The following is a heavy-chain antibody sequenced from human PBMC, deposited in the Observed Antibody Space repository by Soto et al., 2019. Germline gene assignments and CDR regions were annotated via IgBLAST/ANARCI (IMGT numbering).Heavy chain of an antibody. CDR1: SGSLSGYY. V-gene: IGHV4-34*01. CDR3: ARATKVSGSAQTRPDF. D-gene: IGHD6-6*01. Sequence: SETLSLTCSLYSGSLSGYYWSWIRQPPGKGLEWIGEISPSGTTNYSPSLKSRVSISVDTSNNQFSLNLTSLTAADTAVYYCARATKVSGSAQTRPDFWGQGSLVTVSS. CDR2: ISPSGTT. J-gene: IGHJ4*02.